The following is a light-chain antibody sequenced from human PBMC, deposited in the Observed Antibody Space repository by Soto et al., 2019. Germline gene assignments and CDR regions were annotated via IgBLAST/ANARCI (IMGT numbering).Light chain of an antibody. CDR1: QSMSSSY. V-gene: IGKV3-20*01. CDR2: GAS. Sequence: DIVMTQSPGTLSLSPGERAILSCRASQSMSSSYLAWYQQKPGQAPRLLIFGASTRATGIPDRFSGSGSGTDFTLTISRLEPEDFAVYYCQQYGSSVMYTFGQGTKLEIK. J-gene: IGKJ2*01. CDR3: QQYGSSVMYT.